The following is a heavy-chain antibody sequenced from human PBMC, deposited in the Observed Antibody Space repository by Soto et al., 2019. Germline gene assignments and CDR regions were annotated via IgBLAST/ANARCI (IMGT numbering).Heavy chain of an antibody. D-gene: IGHD2-8*02. J-gene: IGHJ3*02. Sequence: KTSETLSLTCTVSGGSISSYYWSWIRQPPGKGLEWIGYVYYTGSTSYNPSLRGRATISLDRSKNQFSLKLTSVTSADTAVYYCTRSITGYAFDIWGQGTMVTVSS. V-gene: IGHV4-59*01. CDR2: VYYTGST. CDR1: GGSISSYY. CDR3: TRSITGYAFDI.